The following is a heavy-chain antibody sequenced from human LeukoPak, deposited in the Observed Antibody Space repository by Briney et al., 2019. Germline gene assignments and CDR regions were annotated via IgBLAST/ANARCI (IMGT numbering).Heavy chain of an antibody. Sequence: SQTLSPTCTVSGGSISSGSYYWSWIRQPAGKGLEWIGRIYTSGSTNYNPSLKSRVTISVDTSKNQFSLKLSSVTAADTAVYYCAREGGSYLPNWFDPWGQGTLVTVSS. CDR1: GGSISSGSYY. J-gene: IGHJ5*02. V-gene: IGHV4-61*02. CDR2: IYTSGST. CDR3: AREGGSYLPNWFDP. D-gene: IGHD1-26*01.